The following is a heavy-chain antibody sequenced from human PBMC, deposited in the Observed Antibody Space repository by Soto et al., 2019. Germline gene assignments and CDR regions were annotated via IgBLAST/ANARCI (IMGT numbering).Heavy chain of an antibody. CDR2: IYYSGST. Sequence: SPTLSLTCTVSGGSISSSSYYWGWIRQPPGKGLEWIGSIYYSGSTYYNPSLKSRVTISVDTSKNQFSLKLSSVTAADTAVYYCARQGGYDYVWGSYRPNWFDPWGQGTLVTVSS. J-gene: IGHJ5*02. D-gene: IGHD3-16*02. V-gene: IGHV4-39*01. CDR1: GGSISSSSYY. CDR3: ARQGGYDYVWGSYRPNWFDP.